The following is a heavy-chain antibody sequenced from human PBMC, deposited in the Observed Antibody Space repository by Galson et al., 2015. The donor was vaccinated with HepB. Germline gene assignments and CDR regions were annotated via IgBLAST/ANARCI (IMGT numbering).Heavy chain of an antibody. CDR3: ARVPTKLLPDNAFDI. Sequence: SVKVSCKASGYTFTSYGISWVRQAPGQGLEWMGWISAYNGNTNYAQKLQGRVTMTTDTSTSTAYMELRSLRSDDTAVYYCARVPTKLLPDNAFDIWGQGTMVTVSS. CDR2: ISAYNGNT. D-gene: IGHD3-10*01. J-gene: IGHJ3*02. V-gene: IGHV1-18*01. CDR1: GYTFTSYG.